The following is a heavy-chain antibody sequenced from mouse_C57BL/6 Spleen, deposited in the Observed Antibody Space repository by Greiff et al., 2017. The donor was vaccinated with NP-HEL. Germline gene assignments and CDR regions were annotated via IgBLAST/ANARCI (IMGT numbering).Heavy chain of an antibody. Sequence: QVQLQQPGAELVKPGASVKLSCKASGYTFTSYWMHWVKQRPGRGLEWIGRIDPNSGGTKYNEKFKSKATLTVDKPSSTAYMQRSSLTSDDSAVYYCARKTDYYGSSASYFDVWGTGTTVTVSS. V-gene: IGHV1-72*01. J-gene: IGHJ1*03. CDR1: GYTFTSYW. CDR3: ARKTDYYGSSASYFDV. D-gene: IGHD1-1*01. CDR2: IDPNSGGT.